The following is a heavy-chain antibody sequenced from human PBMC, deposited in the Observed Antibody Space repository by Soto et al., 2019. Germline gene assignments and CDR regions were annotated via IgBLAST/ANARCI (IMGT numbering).Heavy chain of an antibody. V-gene: IGHV3-30-3*01. CDR3: ARVIVRAVASPLGY. Sequence: QVQLVESGGGVVQPGRSLRLSCAASGFTFSSYAMHWVRQAPGKGLEWVAVISYDGSNKYYADSVKGRFTISRDTSKNTLYLQMNSLRAEDTAVYYCARVIVRAVASPLGYWGQGTLVTVSS. D-gene: IGHD6-19*01. J-gene: IGHJ4*02. CDR1: GFTFSSYA. CDR2: ISYDGSNK.